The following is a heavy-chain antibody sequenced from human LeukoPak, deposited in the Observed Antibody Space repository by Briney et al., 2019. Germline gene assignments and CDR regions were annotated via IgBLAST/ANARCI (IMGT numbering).Heavy chain of an antibody. Sequence: ASVKVSCKASGYTFTSYGISWVRQAPGQGLEWMGWISAYNGNTNYAQKLQGRVTMTTDTSTSTAYMELRSLRSDDTAVYYCARVGYHGWPNYYYYYYMDVWGKGTTVTISS. J-gene: IGHJ6*03. CDR2: ISAYNGNT. V-gene: IGHV1-18*01. CDR1: GYTFTSYG. CDR3: ARVGYHGWPNYYYYYYMDV. D-gene: IGHD3-16*02.